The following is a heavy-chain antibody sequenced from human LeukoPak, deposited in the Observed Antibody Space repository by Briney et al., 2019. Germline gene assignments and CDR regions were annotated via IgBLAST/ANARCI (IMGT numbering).Heavy chain of an antibody. CDR3: PTERPHSCCDV. Sequence: GESLKISCKGSGYSFTSYWIGWVRQMPGKGLEWMGIISFGDSDSRYSPSFQGQVTISVDKSINTAYLQWSSLKASDTAMYYCPTERPHSCCDVWGKGTMVTVSA. V-gene: IGHV5-51*01. D-gene: IGHD2-15*01. CDR1: GYSFTSYW. J-gene: IGHJ3*01. CDR2: ISFGDSDS.